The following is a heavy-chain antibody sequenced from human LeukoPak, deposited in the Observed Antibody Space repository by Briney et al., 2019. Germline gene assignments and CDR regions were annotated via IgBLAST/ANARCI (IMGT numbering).Heavy chain of an antibody. V-gene: IGHV1-69*05. D-gene: IGHD5-18*01. CDR2: IIPIFGTA. Sequence: SVKVSCKASGGTFSSYAISWVRQAAGQGLEWMGRIIPIFGTANYAQRFQGRVTITTDESTSTAYMELSSLRSEDTAVYYCAREAKSYSYVYNWLYWYFDLWGRGTLVTVSS. J-gene: IGHJ2*01. CDR1: GGTFSSYA. CDR3: AREAKSYSYVYNWLYWYFDL.